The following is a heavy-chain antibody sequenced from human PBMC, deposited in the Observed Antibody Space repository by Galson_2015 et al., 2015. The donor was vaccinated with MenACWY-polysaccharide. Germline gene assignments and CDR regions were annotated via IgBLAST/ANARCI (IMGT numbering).Heavy chain of an antibody. CDR3: ARSTDYYDISGP. D-gene: IGHD3-22*01. CDR2: ISAYNINT. J-gene: IGHJ1*01. V-gene: IGHV1-18*01. Sequence: SVKVSCKASGYTFSNYGISWVRQAPGQGLEWMGWISAYNINTNDAQNFQGRVTMTTDTSTNTAHMELRGLRSDDTAVYYCARSTDYYDISGPWGQGTQVTVFS. CDR1: GYTFSNYG.